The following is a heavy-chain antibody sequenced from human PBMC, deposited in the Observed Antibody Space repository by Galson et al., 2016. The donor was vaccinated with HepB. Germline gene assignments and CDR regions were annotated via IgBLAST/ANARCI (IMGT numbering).Heavy chain of an antibody. V-gene: IGHV3-74*01. CDR1: GFTFNNYW. CDR3: ARDRHCCSDCQNGYFDY. D-gene: IGHD2-21*02. CDR2: INGDGTYT. Sequence: SLRLSCAASGFTFNNYWMHWVRQVPGKGLVWVSHINGDGTYTTYADSVKGRFTISRDNARNTLYLRMSSLGAEDTAVYYCARDRHCCSDCQNGYFDYWGQGSLVAVSS. J-gene: IGHJ4*02.